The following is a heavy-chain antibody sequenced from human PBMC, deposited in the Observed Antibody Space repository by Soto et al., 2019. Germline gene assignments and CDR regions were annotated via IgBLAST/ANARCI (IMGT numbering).Heavy chain of an antibody. CDR1: GGSISGYY. V-gene: IGHV4-59*01. D-gene: IGHD6-13*01. CDR3: ARYSSSWYYFDY. J-gene: IGHJ4*02. Sequence: SETLSLTCTVSGGSISGYYWSWIRQPPGKGLEWIGYIYYSGSTNYNPSLKSRVTISVDTSKNQFSLKLSSVTAADTAVYYCARYSSSWYYFDYWGQGTLVTVSS. CDR2: IYYSGST.